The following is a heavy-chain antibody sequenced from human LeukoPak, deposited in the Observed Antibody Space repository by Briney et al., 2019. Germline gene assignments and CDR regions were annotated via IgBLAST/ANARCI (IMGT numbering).Heavy chain of an antibody. V-gene: IGHV3-30*02. D-gene: IGHD2-2*01. Sequence: GGSLRLSCAASGFTFRSYGMHCVRQAPGKGLEWVAFIRYDGSNKYYADSVKGRFTISRDNSKNTLYLQMNSLRAEDTAVYYCAKGSCSSTSCYSWAYFQHWGQGTLVTVSS. J-gene: IGHJ1*01. CDR3: AKGSCSSTSCYSWAYFQH. CDR2: IRYDGSNK. CDR1: GFTFRSYG.